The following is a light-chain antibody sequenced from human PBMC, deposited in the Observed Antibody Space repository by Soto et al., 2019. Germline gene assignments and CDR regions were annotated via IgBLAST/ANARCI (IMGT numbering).Light chain of an antibody. CDR2: SNN. Sequence: QSVLTQPPSASGTPGQRVTISCSGSSSNIGSNTVNWYQQLPGTAPKLLIYSNNQRPSGVPDRFSGSNSGTSASLAISGLQCEDEADYYCAAWDDSLNGPWVFGGGTKLTVL. CDR1: SSNIGSNT. CDR3: AAWDDSLNGPWV. J-gene: IGLJ3*02. V-gene: IGLV1-44*01.